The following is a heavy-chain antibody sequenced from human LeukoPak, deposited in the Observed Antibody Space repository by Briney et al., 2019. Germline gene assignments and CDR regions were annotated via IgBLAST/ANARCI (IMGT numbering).Heavy chain of an antibody. CDR1: GFTFSSYG. CDR3: ARDYGSYYYDSSGYVDY. D-gene: IGHD3-22*01. V-gene: IGHV3-33*01. Sequence: GGSLRLSCAASGFTFSSYGMHWVRQAPCKGLEWVAVIWYDGSNKYYADSVKGRFTISRDNSKNTLYLQMNSLRAEDTAVYYCARDYGSYYYDSSGYVDYWGQGTLVTVSS. J-gene: IGHJ4*02. CDR2: IWYDGSNK.